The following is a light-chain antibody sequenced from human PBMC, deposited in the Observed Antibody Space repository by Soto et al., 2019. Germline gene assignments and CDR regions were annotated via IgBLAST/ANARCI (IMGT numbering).Light chain of an antibody. Sequence: QSVLTQPASVSGSPGQSIAISCTGTSSDVGSYDLVSWYQQHPGKAPKLMIYEVTKRPSGVSSRFSGSKSGNTASRTISGLQAEDDADYYCCASAGGGTYVFGTGTKLTVL. CDR1: SSDVGSYDL. CDR3: CASAGGGTYV. V-gene: IGLV2-23*02. CDR2: EVT. J-gene: IGLJ1*01.